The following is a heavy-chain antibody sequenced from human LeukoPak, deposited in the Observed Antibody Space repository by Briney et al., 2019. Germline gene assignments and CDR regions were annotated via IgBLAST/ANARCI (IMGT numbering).Heavy chain of an antibody. CDR2: TNHSGST. J-gene: IGHJ5*02. CDR1: GGSFRGYY. Sequence: SETLSLTCAVYGGSFRGYYWSWIRQPPGKGLEWIGETNHSGSTNYNPSLKSRVIISVDTSKNQFSLKLSSVTAADTAVYYCARGMVVPAAKNWFDPWGQGTLVTVSS. V-gene: IGHV4-34*01. D-gene: IGHD2-2*01. CDR3: ARGMVVPAAKNWFDP.